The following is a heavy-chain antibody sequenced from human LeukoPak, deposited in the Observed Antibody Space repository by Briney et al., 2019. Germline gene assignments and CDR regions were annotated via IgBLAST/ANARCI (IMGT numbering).Heavy chain of an antibody. V-gene: IGHV3-21*01. D-gene: IGHD3-22*01. Sequence: GGSLKLSCAASGFTFSSYSMNWVRQAPGQGLEWVSSISSSSSYIYYADSVKGRFTISRDNAKNSLYLQMNSLRAEDTAVYYCARETDSFDYWGQGTLVTVSS. CDR3: ARETDSFDY. CDR1: GFTFSSYS. J-gene: IGHJ4*02. CDR2: ISSSSSYI.